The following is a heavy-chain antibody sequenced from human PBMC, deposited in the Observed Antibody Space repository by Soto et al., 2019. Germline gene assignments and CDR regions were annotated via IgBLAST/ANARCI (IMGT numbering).Heavy chain of an antibody. CDR3: ARGGYYDSSGSRNYHYYGMDA. J-gene: IGHJ6*02. D-gene: IGHD3-22*01. CDR2: ISHYDDKT. V-gene: IGHV1-18*01. CDR1: GYTFNSYG. Sequence: QVQLVQSGTEVKKPGASVKVSCKASGYTFNSYGISWVRQAPGQGLEWMGWISHYDDKTNYAQNLQGRVTLTTDRCTRTAYMELRSLRSDDTALYSCARGGYYDSSGSRNYHYYGMDAWGQGTTVTVS.